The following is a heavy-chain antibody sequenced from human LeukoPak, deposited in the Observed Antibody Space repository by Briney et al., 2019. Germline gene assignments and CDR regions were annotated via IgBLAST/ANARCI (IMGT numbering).Heavy chain of an antibody. Sequence: GASVKVSCKASGYTFTSYDINWVRQATGQGHEWMGWMNPNGGNTGYAQKFQGRVTMTRNTSISTAYMELSSLRSEDTAVYYCARGWMGSSWSLLQHYWGQGTLVTVSS. CDR1: GYTFTSYD. V-gene: IGHV1-8*01. CDR3: ARGWMGSSWSLLQHY. CDR2: MNPNGGNT. D-gene: IGHD6-13*01. J-gene: IGHJ4*02.